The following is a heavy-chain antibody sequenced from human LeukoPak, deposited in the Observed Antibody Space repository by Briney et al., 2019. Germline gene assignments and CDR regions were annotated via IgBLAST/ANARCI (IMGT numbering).Heavy chain of an antibody. CDR1: GFTFSDYY. CDR3: ATLYYYDSGGYLAAYYFDY. J-gene: IGHJ4*02. CDR2: ISSSGSTI. V-gene: IGHV3-11*01. Sequence: PGGSLRLSCAASGFTFSDYYMSWIRQAPGKGLEWVSYISSSGSTIYYADSVKGRFTISRDNAKNSLCLQMNSLRAEDTAVYYCATLYYYDSGGYLAAYYFDYWGQGTLVTVSS. D-gene: IGHD3-22*01.